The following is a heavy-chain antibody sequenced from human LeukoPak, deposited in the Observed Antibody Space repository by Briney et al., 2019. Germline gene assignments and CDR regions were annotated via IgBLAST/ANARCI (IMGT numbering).Heavy chain of an antibody. V-gene: IGHV3-21*01. CDR3: ARTKKAARGLDAFDF. J-gene: IGHJ3*01. CDR2: ISSSGNYI. Sequence: PGGSLRLSCEASGFTFNTYSMNWVRQAPGKGLEWVSSISSSGNYIYYADSVKGRFTISRDNAKNSVSLQMNSLRAKDTAVYYCARTKKAARGLDAFDFWGQGTMVTVSS. D-gene: IGHD6-6*01. CDR1: GFTFNTYS.